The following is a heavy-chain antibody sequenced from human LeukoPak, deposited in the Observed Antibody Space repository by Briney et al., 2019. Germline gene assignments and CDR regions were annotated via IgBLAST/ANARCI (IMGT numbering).Heavy chain of an antibody. CDR1: GFTFSGYA. V-gene: IGHV3-23*01. CDR3: AKRPYINTDGWFDP. Sequence: PGGSLRLSCAASGFTFSGYAMSWVRQAPGKGLEWVSSISGLGGDTYYADSVRGRFTSSRDNSRNTLYLQMNSLRAEDTAVYYCAKRPYINTDGWFDPWGQGTLVTVSS. J-gene: IGHJ5*02. D-gene: IGHD2-21*01. CDR2: ISGLGGDT.